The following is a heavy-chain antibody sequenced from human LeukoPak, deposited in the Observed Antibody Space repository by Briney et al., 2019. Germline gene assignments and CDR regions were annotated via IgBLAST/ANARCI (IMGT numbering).Heavy chain of an antibody. D-gene: IGHD2-15*01. CDR2: INHSGST. V-gene: IGHV4-34*01. CDR3: GGSKGYFDY. Sequence: SETLSLTCAVYGGSFSGYYWSWIRQPPGKGLEWIGEINHSGSTNYNPSLKSRVTIAVDTSKNQFSLKLSSVTAADTAVYYCGGSKGYFDYWGQGTLVTVSS. CDR1: GGSFSGYY. J-gene: IGHJ4*02.